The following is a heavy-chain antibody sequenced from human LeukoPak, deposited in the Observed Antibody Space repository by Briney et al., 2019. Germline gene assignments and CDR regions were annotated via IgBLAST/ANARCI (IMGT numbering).Heavy chain of an antibody. D-gene: IGHD4-11*01. CDR2: INPNSGGT. V-gene: IGHV1-2*02. Sequence: ASVKVSCKASGYTFTGYYMHWVRQAPGQGLEWMGWINPNSGGTNYAQKFQGRVTMTRDTSISTAYMELSRLRSDDTAVYYCASSNYPPYYYYYYMDVWGKGTTVTVSS. J-gene: IGHJ6*03. CDR3: ASSNYPPYYYYYYMDV. CDR1: GYTFTGYY.